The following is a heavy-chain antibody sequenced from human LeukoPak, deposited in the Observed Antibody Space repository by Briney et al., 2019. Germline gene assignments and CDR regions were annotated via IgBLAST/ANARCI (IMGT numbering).Heavy chain of an antibody. D-gene: IGHD3-22*01. Sequence: SETLSLTCSVSGGSTSSYYWSWIRQPPGKGLEWIGRIYTNGIISGNTNYNPSLKSRVTMSVGTSKNQFSLKLRSVTAADTAVYYCARRDSSGYFVKNGAFDIWGQGTMVTVSS. V-gene: IGHV4-4*07. CDR3: ARRDSSGYFVKNGAFDI. CDR1: GGSTSSYY. CDR2: IYTNGIISGNT. J-gene: IGHJ3*02.